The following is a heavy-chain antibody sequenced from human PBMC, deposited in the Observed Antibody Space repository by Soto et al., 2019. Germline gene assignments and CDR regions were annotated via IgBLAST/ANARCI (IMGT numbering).Heavy chain of an antibody. CDR3: SKGKGGYYDYDCGYHFYY. V-gene: IGHV3-30*18. J-gene: IGHJ4*02. CDR2: LSYDGSKK. CDR1: GFTFSSYG. Sequence: QVQLVESGGGVVQPGRSLRLSCAASGFTFSSYGMHWVRQAPGKGLEWVAVLSYDGSKKYYAGSVKGRFTISRDNSKNTVYLEKNRLRAAGTGCYFCSKGKGGYYDYDCGYHFYYLGQGTLVSVSS. D-gene: IGHD3-16*01.